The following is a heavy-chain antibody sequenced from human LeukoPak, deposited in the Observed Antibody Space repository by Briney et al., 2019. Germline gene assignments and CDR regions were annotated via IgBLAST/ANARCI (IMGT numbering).Heavy chain of an antibody. CDR2: IKQDGSEK. CDR1: GFTFSSYW. J-gene: IGHJ5*02. Sequence: GGSLRLSCAASGFTFSSYWMSWVRQAPGKGLEWVANIKQDGSEKYYVDSVKGRFTISRDNAKNSLYLQMNSLRAEDTAVYYCARGGYSNYVGRDNWFDPWGQGTLVTVSS. D-gene: IGHD4-11*01. CDR3: ARGGYSNYVGRDNWFDP. V-gene: IGHV3-7*01.